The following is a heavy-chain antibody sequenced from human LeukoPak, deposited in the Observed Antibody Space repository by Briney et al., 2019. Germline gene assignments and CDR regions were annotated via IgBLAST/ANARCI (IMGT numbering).Heavy chain of an antibody. V-gene: IGHV6-1*01. Sequence: SQTLSLTCAISGDSVSSNSAAWNWIRQSPSRGLEWLGRTYYRSKWYNDYAVSVKSRITINPDTSKNQFSLKLSSVTAADTAVYYCARTASLAVAGTVRYFDYWGQGTLVTVSS. CDR3: ARTASLAVAGTVRYFDY. CDR2: TYYRSKWYN. D-gene: IGHD6-19*01. J-gene: IGHJ4*02. CDR1: GDSVSSNSAA.